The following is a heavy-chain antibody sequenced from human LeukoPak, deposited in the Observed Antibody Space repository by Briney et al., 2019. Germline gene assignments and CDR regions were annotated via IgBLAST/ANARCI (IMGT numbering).Heavy chain of an antibody. CDR3: ARRLTTVTTHYYNEAGMDV. V-gene: IGHV4-34*01. D-gene: IGHD4-17*01. Sequence: PSETLSLTCAVYGGSFSGYYWSWIRQPPGKGLEWIGEINHSGSTNYNPSLKSRATTSVDTSKTKVSLEMSSVTAADTAVYYCARRLTTVTTHYYNEAGMDVWGEGTLVTVSS. CDR2: INHSGST. CDR1: GGSFSGYY. J-gene: IGHJ6*04.